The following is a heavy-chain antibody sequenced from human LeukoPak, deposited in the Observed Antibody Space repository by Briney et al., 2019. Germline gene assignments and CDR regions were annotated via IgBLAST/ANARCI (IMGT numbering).Heavy chain of an antibody. V-gene: IGHV3-53*01. J-gene: IGHJ6*03. CDR1: GFTVSSNS. CDR2: IYSDNT. D-gene: IGHD1-26*01. CDR3: AKAGEVGVYYYYYYMDV. Sequence: GGSLRLSCTVSGFTVSSNSMSWVRQAPGKGLEWVSFIYSDNTHYSDSVKGRFTISRDNSKNTLYLQMNSLRAEDTAVYYCAKAGEVGVYYYYYYMDVWGKGTTVTVSS.